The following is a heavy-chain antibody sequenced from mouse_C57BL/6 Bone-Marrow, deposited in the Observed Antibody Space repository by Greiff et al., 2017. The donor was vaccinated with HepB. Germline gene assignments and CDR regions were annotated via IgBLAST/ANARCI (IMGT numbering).Heavy chain of an antibody. CDR2: IYHGSGST. D-gene: IGHD1-1*01. J-gene: IGHJ2*01. Sequence: QVQLQQPGAELVKPGASVKMSCKASGYTFTSYWITWVKQRPGQGLEWIGDIYHGSGSTNYNEKFKSKATLTVDTSSITAYMQLSSLTSEDSAVYYCARRLRLYFDDWGQGTTLTVSS. CDR1: GYTFTSYW. V-gene: IGHV1-55*01. CDR3: ARRLRLYFDD.